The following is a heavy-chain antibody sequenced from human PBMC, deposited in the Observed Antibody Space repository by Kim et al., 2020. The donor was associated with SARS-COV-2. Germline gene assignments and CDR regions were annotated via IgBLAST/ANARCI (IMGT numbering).Heavy chain of an antibody. D-gene: IGHD3-3*01. Sequence: ASVKVSCKASGYTFTSYAMHWVRQAPGQRLEWMGWINAGNGNTKYSQKFQGRVTITRDTSASTAYMELSSLRSEDTAVYYCARMVRFLEWLPDYYYYGMDVWGQGTTVTVSS. J-gene: IGHJ6*02. V-gene: IGHV1-3*01. CDR1: GYTFTSYA. CDR2: INAGNGNT. CDR3: ARMVRFLEWLPDYYYYGMDV.